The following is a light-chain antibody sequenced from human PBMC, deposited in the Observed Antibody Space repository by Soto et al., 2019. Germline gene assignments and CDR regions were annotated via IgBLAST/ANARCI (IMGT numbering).Light chain of an antibody. J-gene: IGKJ5*01. V-gene: IGKV1-9*01. CDR1: LGISSY. CDR3: QQYNTYST. CDR2: AES. Sequence: IQLTQSPSSLSASVGDRVTITCRASLGISSYLAWYQQKPGKAPKLLIYAESTLQSGVPSRFSGNGSGTEFTLTISSLQPDDFATYYCQQYNTYSTFGQGTRLEIK.